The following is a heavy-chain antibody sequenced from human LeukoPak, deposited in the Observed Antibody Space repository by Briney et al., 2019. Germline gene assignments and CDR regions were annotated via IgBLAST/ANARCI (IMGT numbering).Heavy chain of an antibody. D-gene: IGHD3-10*01. CDR3: ARAGGYYYGSGSYYKPSYYFDY. J-gene: IGHJ4*02. Sequence: ASVKVSCKASGYTFTSYYMHWVRQAPGQGLEWMGIINPSGGSTSYAQKFQGRVTMTTDTSTSTAYMELRSLRSDDTAVYYCARAGGYYYGSGSYYKPSYYFDYWGQGTLVTVSS. CDR2: INPSGGST. CDR1: GYTFTSYY. V-gene: IGHV1-46*01.